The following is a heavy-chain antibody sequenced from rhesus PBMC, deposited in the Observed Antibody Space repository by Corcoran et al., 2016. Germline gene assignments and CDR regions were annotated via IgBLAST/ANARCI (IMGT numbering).Heavy chain of an antibody. V-gene: IGHV1S2*01. CDR3: ARGSSGWSGGGLDS. CDR2: INPYNGNT. CDR1: GYTFTDYY. D-gene: IGHD6S26*01. Sequence: QVQLVQSGAEVKKPGSSVKVSCKASGYTFTDYYMHWVRQAPRKGLEWMGWINPYNGNTKDAQKFQGRCNMTRETSTSTAYMELSSLRSEETDVYYCARGSSGWSGGGLDSWGQGVVVTVSS. J-gene: IGHJ6*01.